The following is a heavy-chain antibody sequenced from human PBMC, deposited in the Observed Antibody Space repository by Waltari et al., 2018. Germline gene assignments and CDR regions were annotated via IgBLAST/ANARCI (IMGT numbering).Heavy chain of an antibody. CDR2: IKSRAEGGTT. CDR1: GFTFDNAW. J-gene: IGHJ4*02. CDR3: TAAISSCSCYDS. V-gene: IGHV3-15*01. D-gene: IGHD2-21*01. Sequence: EVQLVESGGGLVKPGGSLRLSCAASGFTFDNAWMSWFRQAPGKGLEWVGRIKSRAEGGTTDYVAPVEGRFTISRDDSKNTLYLQMSSLKTEDTAAYYCTAAISSCSCYDSWGQGTLVTVSS.